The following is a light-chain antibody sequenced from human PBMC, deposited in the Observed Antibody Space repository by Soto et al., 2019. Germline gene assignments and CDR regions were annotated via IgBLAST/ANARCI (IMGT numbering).Light chain of an antibody. CDR2: DVS. CDR3: CSYAGSYSGV. V-gene: IGLV2-11*01. Sequence: LTQPRSVSGSPGQSVTISCTGTSSDVGGYNYVSWYQQHPGKAPKLMIYDVSKRPSGVPDRFSGSKSGNTASLTISGLQAEDEADYYCCSYAGSYSGVFGTGTKATVL. CDR1: SSDVGGYNY. J-gene: IGLJ1*01.